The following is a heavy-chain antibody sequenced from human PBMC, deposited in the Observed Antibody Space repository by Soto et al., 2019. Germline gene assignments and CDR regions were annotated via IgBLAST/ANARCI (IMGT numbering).Heavy chain of an antibody. CDR3: ASSSNNCFHTEGMDV. D-gene: IGHD1-1*01. V-gene: IGHV4-4*07. Sequence: PSETLSLTCTVSVDSSATDYWSWIRQPAGKGLEWIGRIDTSGNTNYNPSLKSRVTMSVDTSKKQFSLKLTSVTAADTAVYYCASSSNNCFHTEGMDVWGQGTTVTASS. J-gene: IGHJ6*02. CDR2: IDTSGNT. CDR1: VDSSATDY.